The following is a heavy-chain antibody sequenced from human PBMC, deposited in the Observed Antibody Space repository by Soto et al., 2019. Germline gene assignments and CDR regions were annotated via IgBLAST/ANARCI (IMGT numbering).Heavy chain of an antibody. CDR2: IYYSGST. CDR3: ARTYDGSGPNSGGYGFDV. Sequence: SETLSLTCSVSGGSITSYYWSWIRQPPGKGLEWIAYIYYSGSTSYNPSLKSRVSISLDTSKNQFSLKLSSVTAADTAVYYCARTYDGSGPNSGGYGFDVWGQGTMVT. CDR1: GGSITSYY. J-gene: IGHJ3*01. D-gene: IGHD3-22*01. V-gene: IGHV4-59*01.